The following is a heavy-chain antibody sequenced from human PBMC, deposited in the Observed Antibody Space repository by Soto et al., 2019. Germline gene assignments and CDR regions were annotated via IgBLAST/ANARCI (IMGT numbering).Heavy chain of an antibody. CDR1: GSSISSCY. D-gene: IGHD6-13*01. V-gene: IGHV4-59*08. J-gene: IGHJ5*01. Sequence: SETLSLTCTLSGSSISSCYWSWIRQPPGKGLEWIGYINYSGSTNYNPSLKSRLTISVDTSKNQLSLELNSLTAADTAVYSCARLPIAPHLLMYPSDSWGKGTPVT. CDR2: INYSGST. CDR3: ARLPIAPHLLMYPSDS.